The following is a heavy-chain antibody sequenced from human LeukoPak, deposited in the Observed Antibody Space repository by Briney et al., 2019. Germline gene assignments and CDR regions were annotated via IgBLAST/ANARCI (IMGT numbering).Heavy chain of an antibody. J-gene: IGHJ6*02. CDR1: GYSFTSYW. D-gene: IGHD3-22*01. CDR3: ASTYDSSGKSMDV. V-gene: IGHV5-51*01. CDR2: IYPGDSDT. Sequence: GESLKISCKGSGYSFTSYWIGWVRQMPGKGLEWMGIIYPGDSDTRYSPSFQGRVTISADKSISTAYLQWSSLKASNTAMYYCASTYDSSGKSMDVWGQGATVTVSS.